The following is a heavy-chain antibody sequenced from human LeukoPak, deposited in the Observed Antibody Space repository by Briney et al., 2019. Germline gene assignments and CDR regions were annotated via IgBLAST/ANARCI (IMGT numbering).Heavy chain of an antibody. CDR1: GFSFNMYW. V-gene: IGHV5-51*01. J-gene: IGHJ4*02. CDR3: ARRQGCSNSACPPDC. D-gene: IGHD2-2*01. Sequence: ESPQISCKGSGFSFNMYWIGWVRQMPGKGLEWMGIIYPGDSDTRYSPSFQGQVTISVDKSISTAYLQWSSLKASDTAMYYCARRQGCSNSACPPDCWGQRILVTVSS. CDR2: IYPGDSDT.